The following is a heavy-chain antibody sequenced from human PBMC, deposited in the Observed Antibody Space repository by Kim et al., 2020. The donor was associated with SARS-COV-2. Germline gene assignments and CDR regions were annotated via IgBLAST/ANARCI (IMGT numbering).Heavy chain of an antibody. D-gene: IGHD6-13*01. CDR3: ARGGRAAAACFDL. V-gene: IGHV1-3*01. Sequence: YLEKSQGRVTITRDTSASTGYMELSSLRSEDTAVYYCARGGRAAAACFDLWGRGTLVTVSS. J-gene: IGHJ2*01.